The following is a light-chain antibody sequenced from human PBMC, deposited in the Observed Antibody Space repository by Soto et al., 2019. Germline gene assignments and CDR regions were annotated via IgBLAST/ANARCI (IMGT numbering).Light chain of an antibody. CDR3: QQRSNWPIT. V-gene: IGKV3-11*01. CDR1: QSVSNN. CDR2: GAS. J-gene: IGKJ5*01. Sequence: EIVLTQSPATLSVSPGERAALSCRASQSVSNNLAWYQQKPGQPPRLLIFGASNRATGIPARFSGSGSGTDFTLTISSLEPEDFAVYYCQQRSNWPITFGQGTRLEI.